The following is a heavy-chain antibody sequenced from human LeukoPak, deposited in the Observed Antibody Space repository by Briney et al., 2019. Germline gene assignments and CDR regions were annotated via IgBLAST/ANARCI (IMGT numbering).Heavy chain of an antibody. CDR2: ISYDGTYK. J-gene: IGHJ4*02. Sequence: GGSLRLSCAASGFTFSNYAIHWVRQAPGKGLEWVTVISYDGTYKYYADSVKGRFTISRDDAKNTLYLQLNSLRAEDTAVYFCARGGSDTAMAHDYWGQGTLVTVSS. CDR3: ARGGSDTAMAHDY. D-gene: IGHD5-18*01. V-gene: IGHV3-30*04. CDR1: GFTFSNYA.